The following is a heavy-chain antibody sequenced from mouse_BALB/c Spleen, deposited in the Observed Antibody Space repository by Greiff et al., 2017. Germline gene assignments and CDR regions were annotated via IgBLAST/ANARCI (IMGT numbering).Heavy chain of an antibody. J-gene: IGHJ3*01. CDR3: ARQTARATFSFAY. CDR2: IYPGDGDT. V-gene: IGHV1-80*01. Sequence: QVQLQQSGAELVRPGSSVKISCKASGYAFSSYWMNWVKQRPGQGLEWIGQIYPGDGDTNYNGKFKGKATLTADKSSSTAYMQLSSLTSEDSAVYFCARQTARATFSFAYWGQGTLVTVSA. D-gene: IGHD3-2*01. CDR1: GYAFSSYW.